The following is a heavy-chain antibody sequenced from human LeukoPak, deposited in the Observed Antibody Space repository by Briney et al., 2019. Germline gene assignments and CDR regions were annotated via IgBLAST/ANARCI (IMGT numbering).Heavy chain of an antibody. D-gene: IGHD3-9*01. V-gene: IGHV4-61*01. J-gene: IGHJ4*02. CDR2: IYYSGST. CDR1: GGSISSSSYY. CDR3: ARDFDWSVDSS. Sequence: SETLSLTCTVSGGSISSSSYYWGWIRQPPGKGLEWIGYIYYSGSTNYNPSLKSRVTISVDTSKNQFSLKLSSVTAADTAVYYCARDFDWSVDSSWSQGTLVTVSS.